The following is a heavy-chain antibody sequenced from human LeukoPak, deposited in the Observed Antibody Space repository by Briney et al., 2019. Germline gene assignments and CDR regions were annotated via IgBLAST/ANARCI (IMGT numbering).Heavy chain of an antibody. CDR1: GYTFTSYG. V-gene: IGHV1-18*01. CDR3: ARMGGRAPAPRHYYYDSSGYRDY. J-gene: IGHJ4*02. Sequence: GASVKVSCKASGYTFTSYGISWVRQAPGQGLEWMGWISAYNGNTNYAQKLQGGVTMTTDTSTSTAYMELRSLRSDDTAVYYCARMGGRAPAPRHYYYDSSGYRDYWGQGTLVTVSS. D-gene: IGHD3-22*01. CDR2: ISAYNGNT.